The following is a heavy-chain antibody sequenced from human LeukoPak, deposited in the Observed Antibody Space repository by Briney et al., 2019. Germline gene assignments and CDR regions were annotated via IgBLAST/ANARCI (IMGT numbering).Heavy chain of an antibody. CDR2: VSPSRSHT. CDR1: GFTFSSYS. CDR3: TKSDWFDP. V-gene: IGHV3-21*01. J-gene: IGHJ5*02. Sequence: GGSLRLSCAASGFTFSSYSMSWVRQAPGKGLEWVSSVSPSRSHTYYADSVKGRFTISRDNAKNTLYLQMNSLRAEDTAVYYCTKSDWFDPWGQGTLVTVSS.